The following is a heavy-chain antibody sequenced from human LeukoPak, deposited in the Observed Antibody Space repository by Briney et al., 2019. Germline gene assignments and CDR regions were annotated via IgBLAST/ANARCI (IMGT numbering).Heavy chain of an antibody. V-gene: IGHV6-1*01. CDR3: ARGSHDFWSGYYGKNWFDA. CDR2: TYYRSKWYN. J-gene: IGHJ5*02. D-gene: IGHD3-3*01. Sequence: SQTLSLTCAISGDSVSSNSAAWNWIRQSPSRGLEWLGRTYYRSKWYNDYAVSVKSRITINPDTSKNQFSLQLNSVTPEDTAVYYCARGSHDFWSGYYGKNWFDAWGQGTLVTVSS. CDR1: GDSVSSNSAA.